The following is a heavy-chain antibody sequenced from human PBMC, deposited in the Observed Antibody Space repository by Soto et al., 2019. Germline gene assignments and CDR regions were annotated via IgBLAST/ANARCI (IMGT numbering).Heavy chain of an antibody. V-gene: IGHV3-15*07. CDR1: GCPFSNAW. CDR3: TTDHPYNYDSSCYDH. J-gene: IGHJ4*02. D-gene: IGHD3-22*01. Sequence: AGGSLRLSCAASGCPFSNAWMNWVRQATGKGLEWVGHVKSKTDGGTTDYGAPVKGRCTISRDDSKNTVFLQMNSLKTEDTAMYYCTTDHPYNYDSSCYDHWGQGTLVTVSS. CDR2: VKSKTDGGTT.